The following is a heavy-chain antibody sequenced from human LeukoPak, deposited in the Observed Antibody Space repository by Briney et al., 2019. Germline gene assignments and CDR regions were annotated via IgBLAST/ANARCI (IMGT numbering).Heavy chain of an antibody. J-gene: IGHJ4*02. CDR3: ARRVVGATQRHFDY. CDR1: GGSISSGGYS. V-gene: IGHV4-30-2*01. Sequence: SQTLSLTCAVSGGSISSGGYSWSWIRQPPGKGLEWIGYIYHSGSTYYNPSLKSRVTISVDRSKNQFSLKLSSVTAADTAVYYCARRVVGATQRHFDYWGQGTLVTVSS. CDR2: IYHSGST. D-gene: IGHD1-26*01.